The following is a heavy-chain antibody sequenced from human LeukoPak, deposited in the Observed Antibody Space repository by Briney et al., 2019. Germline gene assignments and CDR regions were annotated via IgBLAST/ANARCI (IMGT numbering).Heavy chain of an antibody. CDR1: GASITDDH. CDR3: ARDSAHVPGYHHWYFDL. V-gene: IGHV4-59*01. Sequence: SETLSLTCTVSGASITDDHWSWIRQPPGKGLEWIGYSYPSGNSNYNPSLESRVTISADTPKNQISLNLRSVTAADTAVYYCARDSAHVPGYHHWYFDLWGRGTLVIVSS. J-gene: IGHJ2*01. CDR2: SYPSGNS. D-gene: IGHD3-9*01.